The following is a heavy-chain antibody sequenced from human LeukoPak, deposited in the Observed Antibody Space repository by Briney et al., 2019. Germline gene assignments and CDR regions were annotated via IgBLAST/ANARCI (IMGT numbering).Heavy chain of an antibody. D-gene: IGHD3-10*01. J-gene: IGHJ4*02. CDR2: ISSSDTTM. Sequence: GGSLRLSCAASGFTFRDYDMTWIRQAPGKGLEWVSYISSSDTTMYNADSVKGRFTISRDNAKNSLNLQMNSLRAEDTAVYYCARAPTYGPGSSFDYWGQGTLVTVSS. CDR1: GFTFRDYD. V-gene: IGHV3-11*01. CDR3: ARAPTYGPGSSFDY.